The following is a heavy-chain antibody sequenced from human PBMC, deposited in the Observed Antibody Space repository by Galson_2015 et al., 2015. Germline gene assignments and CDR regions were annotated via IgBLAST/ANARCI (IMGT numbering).Heavy chain of an antibody. CDR1: GFTFSDYY. CDR3: AREETYYYDSSGYIDY. J-gene: IGHJ4*02. Sequence: SLRLSCAASGFTFSDYYTSWIRQAPGKGLEWVSYISSSGSTIYYADSVKGRFTISRDNAKNSLYLQMNSLRAEDTAVYYCAREETYYYDSSGYIDYWGQGTLVTVSS. D-gene: IGHD3-22*01. CDR2: ISSSGSTI. V-gene: IGHV3-11*01.